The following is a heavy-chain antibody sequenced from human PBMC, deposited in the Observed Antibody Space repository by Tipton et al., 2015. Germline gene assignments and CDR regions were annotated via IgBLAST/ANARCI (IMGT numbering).Heavy chain of an antibody. D-gene: IGHD5-24*01. J-gene: IGHJ6*02. Sequence: GSLRLSCAVSGFTFSNYWMSWIRQPPGKGLECIGYIYYTGSTHYNPSLKRRVTISLDTSKNQFSLTLNSVTAADTAVYYCARDLEHGMDVWGQGPTVTVSS. CDR3: ARDLEHGMDV. CDR2: IYYTGST. CDR1: GFTFSNYW. V-gene: IGHV4-59*01.